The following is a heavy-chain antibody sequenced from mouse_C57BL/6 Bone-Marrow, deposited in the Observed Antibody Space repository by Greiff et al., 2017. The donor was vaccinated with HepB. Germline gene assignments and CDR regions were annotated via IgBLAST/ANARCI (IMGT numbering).Heavy chain of an antibody. V-gene: IGHV1-59*01. Sequence: QVQLQQSGAELVRPGTSVKLSCKASGYTFTSYWMHWVKQRPGQGLEWIGVIDPSDSYTNYNQKFKGKATLTVDTSSSTAYMQLSSLTSEDSAVYYCARSRYYGSSGFADWGQGTLVTVSA. CDR3: ARSRYYGSSGFAD. J-gene: IGHJ3*01. CDR2: IDPSDSYT. CDR1: GYTFTSYW. D-gene: IGHD1-1*01.